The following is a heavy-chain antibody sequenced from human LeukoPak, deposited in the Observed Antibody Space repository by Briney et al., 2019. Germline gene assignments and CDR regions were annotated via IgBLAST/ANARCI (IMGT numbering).Heavy chain of an antibody. CDR2: ISGGGGST. J-gene: IGHJ2*01. CDR3: ARAPKYYFDSSASWYFDI. CDR1: GFTFSSYA. V-gene: IGHV3-23*01. D-gene: IGHD3-22*01. Sequence: SGGSLRLSCAASGFTFSSYAMSWVRQAPGKGLEWVSAISGGGGSTYYADSVKGRFTISRDNSKNTLHLQMNSLRAEDTAVYYCARAPKYYFDSSASWYFDIWGLGTLVAVSS.